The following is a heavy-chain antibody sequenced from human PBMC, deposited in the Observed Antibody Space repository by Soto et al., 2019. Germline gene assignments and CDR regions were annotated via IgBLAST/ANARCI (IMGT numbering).Heavy chain of an antibody. D-gene: IGHD6-19*01. CDR3: PRHQQWLVQPCFDY. V-gene: IGHV4-39*01. CDR1: GGSISSSSYY. J-gene: IGHJ4*02. Sequence: QLQLQESGPGLVKPSETLSLTCTVSGGSISSSSYYWGWIRQPPGKGLEWIGSIHYSGSTYYNSSLKSRITISVDTSKNPSSLKLSSVTAADAAVYYCPRHQQWLVQPCFDYWGQGTLVTVSS. CDR2: IHYSGST.